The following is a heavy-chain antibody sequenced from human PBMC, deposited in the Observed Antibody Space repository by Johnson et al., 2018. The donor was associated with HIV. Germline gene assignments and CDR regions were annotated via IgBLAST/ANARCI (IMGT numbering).Heavy chain of an antibody. J-gene: IGHJ3*02. CDR3: AKGNDSSGYYSSAFDI. V-gene: IGHV3-30*02. CDR1: GFNFNTYT. Sequence: QVQLVESGGGVVQPGRSLRLFCAVSGFNFNTYTMHWVRQAPGKGLEWVAFIRYDGSNKYYADSVKGRFTISRDNSKNTLYLQMNSLRAEDTAVYYCAKGNDSSGYYSSAFDIWGQGTMVTVSS. D-gene: IGHD3-22*01. CDR2: IRYDGSNK.